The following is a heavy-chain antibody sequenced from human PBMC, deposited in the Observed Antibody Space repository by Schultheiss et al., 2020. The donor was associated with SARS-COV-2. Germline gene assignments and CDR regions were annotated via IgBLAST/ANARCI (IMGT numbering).Heavy chain of an antibody. J-gene: IGHJ4*02. CDR3: ATPPITGSDY. CDR2: ILSSGSYT. CDR1: GFTFSDYY. V-gene: IGHV3-11*06. Sequence: GESLKISCAASGFTFSDYYMSWIRQAPGKGLEWVSHILSSGSYTNYADSVKGRFTISRDNAKNSLYLQMNSLRDEDTAVYYCATPPITGSDYWGQGTLVTVSS. D-gene: IGHD1-20*01.